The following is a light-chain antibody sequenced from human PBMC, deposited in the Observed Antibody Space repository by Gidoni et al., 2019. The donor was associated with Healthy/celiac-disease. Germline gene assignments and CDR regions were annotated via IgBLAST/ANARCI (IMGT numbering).Light chain of an antibody. CDR2: DVS. J-gene: IGLJ3*02. CDR1: SSDVGGYNS. CDR3: CSYAGSYTFGV. Sequence: QSALTQPRSVSGSPGQSVTISCTGTSSDVGGYNSVSWYQQHPGKAPNLMIYDVSKRPSGVPDRFSGSKSGNTASLTISGLQAEDEADYYCCSYAGSYTFGVFGGGTKLTVL. V-gene: IGLV2-11*01.